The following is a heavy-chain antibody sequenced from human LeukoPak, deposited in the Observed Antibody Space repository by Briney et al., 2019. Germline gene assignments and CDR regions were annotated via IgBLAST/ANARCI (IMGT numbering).Heavy chain of an antibody. CDR1: GGSFSDYY. V-gene: IGHV4-34*01. D-gene: IGHD3-22*01. CDR3: ARGWDSSGYSFDY. J-gene: IGHJ4*02. Sequence: SETLSLTCAVYGGSFSDYYWNWIRQPPGKGLEWIGEINHSGSTNYKSSLKSRVTISVDTSKNQFSLKLSSVTAADTAVYHCARGWDSSGYSFDYWGQGTLVTVSS. CDR2: INHSGST.